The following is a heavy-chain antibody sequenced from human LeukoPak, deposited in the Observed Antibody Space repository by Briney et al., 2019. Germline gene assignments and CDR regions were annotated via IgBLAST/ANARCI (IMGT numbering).Heavy chain of an antibody. J-gene: IGHJ3*02. Sequence: GASVKVSCKASGGTFSSYAISWVRQAPGQGLEWMGGIIPIFGTANYAQKFQGRVTITADESTSTAYMELSSLRSEDTAVYYCARDRVYCSSTSCYFDAFDIWGQGTMVTVSS. CDR3: ARDRVYCSSTSCYFDAFDI. D-gene: IGHD2-2*01. CDR1: GGTFSSYA. CDR2: IIPIFGTA. V-gene: IGHV1-69*13.